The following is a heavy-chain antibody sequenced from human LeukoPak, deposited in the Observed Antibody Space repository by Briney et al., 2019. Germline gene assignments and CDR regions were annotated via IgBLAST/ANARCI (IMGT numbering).Heavy chain of an antibody. J-gene: IGHJ4*02. CDR1: GGSISSYY. CDR3: AGHGDYAPFDY. Sequence: SETLSPTCTVSGGSISSYYWSWIRQPPGKGLGWIGHIYYSGSTNYNPSLKSRVTISVDTSKNQFSLKLSSVTAADTAVYYCAGHGDYAPFDYWGQGTLVTVSS. CDR2: IYYSGST. D-gene: IGHD4-17*01. V-gene: IGHV4-59*01.